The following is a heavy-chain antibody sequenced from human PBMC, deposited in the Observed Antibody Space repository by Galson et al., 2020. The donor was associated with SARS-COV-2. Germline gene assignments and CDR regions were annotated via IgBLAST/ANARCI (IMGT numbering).Heavy chain of an antibody. CDR1: GYTFTSYG. CDR2: ISAFNVNT. CDR3: ARGRYSSSWFVDY. Sequence: ASVKVSCKPSGYTFTSYGISWVRQAPGQGLEWMGWISAFNVNTNYAQKFQGRITMTTETSTNTAYMDLRSLRYDDTAVYYCARGRYSSSWFVDYWGQGTLGTVSS. D-gene: IGHD6-13*01. J-gene: IGHJ4*02. V-gene: IGHV1-18*04.